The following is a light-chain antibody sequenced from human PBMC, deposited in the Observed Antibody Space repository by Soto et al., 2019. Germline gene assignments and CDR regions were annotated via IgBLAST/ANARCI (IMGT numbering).Light chain of an antibody. V-gene: IGLV2-8*01. CDR1: SSDVGIYNY. CDR3: SSYAGSNRLI. J-gene: IGLJ2*01. Sequence: QSALTQPPSASGSPGHSVTISCTGSSSDVGIYNYVSWYQQHPGKAPKVLIYEVNKRPSGVPDRFSASKSGNTASLTVSGLQAEDEADYYCSSYAGSNRLIFGGGTQLTVL. CDR2: EVN.